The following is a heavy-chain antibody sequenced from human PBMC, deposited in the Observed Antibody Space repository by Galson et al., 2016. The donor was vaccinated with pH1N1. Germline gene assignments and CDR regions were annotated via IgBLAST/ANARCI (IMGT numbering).Heavy chain of an antibody. J-gene: IGHJ4*02. V-gene: IGHV4-38-2*01. CDR3: AKMARTSGPDSEYYFDF. D-gene: IGHD1-1*01. CDR1: DDSITSGYY. Sequence: TLSLTCAVFDDSITSGYYWGWIRQAPGRGLEWIGSFYDSGSTTYYKSSLKSRVAISVDTSKNQFSLRLSSMTAADTAVYYCAKMARTSGPDSEYYFDFWGQGMLVTVSS. CDR2: FYDSGSTT.